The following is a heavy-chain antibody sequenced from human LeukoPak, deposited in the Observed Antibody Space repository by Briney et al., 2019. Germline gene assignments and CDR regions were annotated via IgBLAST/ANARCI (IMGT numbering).Heavy chain of an antibody. CDR3: ARVGYDSSGYYDYFDY. CDR1: GHTFTGYY. D-gene: IGHD3-22*01. J-gene: IGHJ4*02. Sequence: ASVKLSCKASGHTFTGYYMHWARQAPGQGLEWMGRINPNSGGTNYAQKFQGRVTMTRDTSISTAYMELSRLRSDDTAVYYCARVGYDSSGYYDYFDYWGQGTLVTVSS. CDR2: INPNSGGT. V-gene: IGHV1-2*06.